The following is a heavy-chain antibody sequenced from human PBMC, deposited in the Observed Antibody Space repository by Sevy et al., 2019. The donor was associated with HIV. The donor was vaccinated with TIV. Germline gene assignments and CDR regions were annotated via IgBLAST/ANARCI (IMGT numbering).Heavy chain of an antibody. CDR1: GFTFSSYA. D-gene: IGHD2-15*01. J-gene: IGHJ4*02. CDR2: ISGSGGST. Sequence: GSLRLSCAASGFTFSSYAMSWVRQAPGKGLEWVSAISGSGGSTYYADSVKGRFTISRDNSKNTRYLQMNSLRAEDTAVYYWAKGVVVPATGYYFDYWGQGTLVTVSS. CDR3: AKGVVVPATGYYFDY. V-gene: IGHV3-23*01.